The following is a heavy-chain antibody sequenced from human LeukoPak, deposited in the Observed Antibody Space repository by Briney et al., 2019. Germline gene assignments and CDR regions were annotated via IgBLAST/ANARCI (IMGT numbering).Heavy chain of an antibody. Sequence: PGGSLRLSCGASGFTFSNYGMLWVRQAPGRGLDWVAFIRYDGNNKLYADSVKGRFTISRDNSKNTLYLHINSLRAEDTAVYYCARGGTTFEHWGQGTLVTVSS. J-gene: IGHJ4*02. CDR3: ARGGTTFEH. CDR2: IRYDGNNK. D-gene: IGHD1-1*01. V-gene: IGHV3-30*02. CDR1: GFTFSNYG.